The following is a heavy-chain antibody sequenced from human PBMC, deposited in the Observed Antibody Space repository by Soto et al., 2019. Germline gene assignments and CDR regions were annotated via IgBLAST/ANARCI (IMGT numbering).Heavy chain of an antibody. CDR3: AREENCSDGVCYSEYFQR. CDR1: GYIFTAYS. Sequence: QVQLVQSGAEVKKPGASVKVSCKASGYIFTAYSMHWVRQAPGQGLEWRGVVNPSGGSTNYAQRFQGRINMTRDTSTSTVYMDLKFLTSEDTAVYYCAREENCSDGVCYSEYFQRWGQGTLVTVSS. V-gene: IGHV1-46*01. CDR2: VNPSGGST. D-gene: IGHD2-15*01. J-gene: IGHJ1*01.